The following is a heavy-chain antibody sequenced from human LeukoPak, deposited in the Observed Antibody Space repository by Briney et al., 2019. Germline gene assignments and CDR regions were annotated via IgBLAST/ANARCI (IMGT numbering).Heavy chain of an antibody. CDR3: AKGPYERITMVRGVYYFDY. V-gene: IGHV3-30*18. D-gene: IGHD3-10*01. J-gene: IGHJ4*02. CDR1: GFTFSSYG. CDR2: ISYDGSNK. Sequence: PGGSLRLSCAASGFTFSSYGMHWVRQAPGKGLEWVAVISYDGSNKYYADSVKGRFTISRDNSKNTLYLQMNSLRAEDTAVYYCAKGPYERITMVRGVYYFDYWGQGTLVTVSS.